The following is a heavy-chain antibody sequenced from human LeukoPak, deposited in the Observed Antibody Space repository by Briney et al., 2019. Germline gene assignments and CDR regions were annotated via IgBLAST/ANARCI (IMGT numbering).Heavy chain of an antibody. CDR3: ARHVVAVGFDY. Sequence: GSLRLSCAASGFTFSSYTMNWVRQAPGKGLEWVSSITSSSSYIYYADSVKGRFTISRDNAKNSLYLQMNSLRAEDTAVYYCARHVVAVGFDYWGQGTLVTVSS. D-gene: IGHD3-22*01. V-gene: IGHV3-21*01. CDR1: GFTFSSYT. CDR2: ITSSSSYI. J-gene: IGHJ4*02.